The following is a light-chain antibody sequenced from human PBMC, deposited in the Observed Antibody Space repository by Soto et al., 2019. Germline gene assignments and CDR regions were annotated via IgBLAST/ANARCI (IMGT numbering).Light chain of an antibody. CDR2: KAS. CDR3: QQYNSYRWT. J-gene: IGKJ1*01. V-gene: IGKV1-5*03. CDR1: QSISTY. Sequence: DIQMTQSPSTLSASVGDRVTITCRASQSISTYLAWYQQKPGKAPKLLIYKASSLESGVPSRFSGSGSGTEFTLTISSLQPDDFATYYCQQYNSYRWTFGLGTKVDNK.